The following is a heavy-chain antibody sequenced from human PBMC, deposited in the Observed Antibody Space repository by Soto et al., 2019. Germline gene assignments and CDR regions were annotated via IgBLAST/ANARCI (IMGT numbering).Heavy chain of an antibody. CDR1: GPPFSSYP. J-gene: IGHJ4*02. V-gene: IGHV3-23*01. D-gene: IGHD1-1*01. CDR2: ISGSGDTT. Sequence: GCLRLSCAAPGPPFSSYPMTWVPQAPGNGLESVSAISGSGDTTLYAASVRGRLTISRDNSKNKVYLDMSSLRAEDTALYYCAGPVGGYQVLFGNWYGTRSDYWGQGTLVTVSS. CDR3: AGPVGGYQVLFGNWYGTRSDY.